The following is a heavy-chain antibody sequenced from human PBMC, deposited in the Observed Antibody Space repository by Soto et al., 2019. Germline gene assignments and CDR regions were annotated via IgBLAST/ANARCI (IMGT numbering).Heavy chain of an antibody. CDR2: ISYDGSNK. D-gene: IGHD3-22*01. Sequence: PGGSLRLSCAASGFTFSSYAMHWVRQAPGKGLEWVAVISYDGSNKYYADSVKGRFTISRDNSKNTLYLQMNSLRAEDTAVYYCAREHPNYYDSSGYPDYWGQGTLVTV. V-gene: IGHV3-30-3*01. CDR1: GFTFSSYA. J-gene: IGHJ4*02. CDR3: AREHPNYYDSSGYPDY.